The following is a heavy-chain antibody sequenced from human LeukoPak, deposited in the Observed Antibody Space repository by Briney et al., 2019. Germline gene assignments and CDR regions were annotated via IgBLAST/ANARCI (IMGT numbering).Heavy chain of an antibody. Sequence: SVKVSCKASGGTFSSYAISWVRQAPGQGLEWMGRIIPILGIANYAQKFQGRVTITADKSTSTAYMELSSLRSEDTAVYYCARDNLWSVTMVRGVECLAHYYGMDVWGQGTTVTVFS. CDR1: GGTFSSYA. V-gene: IGHV1-69*04. J-gene: IGHJ6*02. D-gene: IGHD3-10*01. CDR3: ARDNLWSVTMVRGVECLAHYYGMDV. CDR2: IIPILGIA.